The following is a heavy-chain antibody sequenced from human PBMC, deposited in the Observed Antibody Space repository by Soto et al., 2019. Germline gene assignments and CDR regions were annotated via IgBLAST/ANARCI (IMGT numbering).Heavy chain of an antibody. CDR2: ISSSSSTI. Sequence: GGSLRLSCAASGFTFSSYSMNWVRQAPGKGLEWVSYISSSSSTIYYADSVKGRFTISRDNAKNSLYLQMNSLRAEDTAVYYCARDSIAVAGDYWGQGTRVTVSS. J-gene: IGHJ4*02. CDR1: GFTFSSYS. CDR3: ARDSIAVAGDY. D-gene: IGHD6-19*01. V-gene: IGHV3-48*01.